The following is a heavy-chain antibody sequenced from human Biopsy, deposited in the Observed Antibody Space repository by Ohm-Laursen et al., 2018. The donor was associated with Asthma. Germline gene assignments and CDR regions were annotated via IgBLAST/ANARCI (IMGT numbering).Heavy chain of an antibody. Sequence: SLRLSCAASGLNFEDYVMHWVRQAPGKGLEWVSGISWNSRSIGYGDSVKGRFTISRDNTKNSLYLQMNSLSPEDTAMYYCAKAFLGGVSVANYFDSWGQGTTVTVSS. D-gene: IGHD6-19*01. CDR1: GLNFEDYV. V-gene: IGHV3-9*01. CDR3: AKAFLGGVSVANYFDS. J-gene: IGHJ4*03. CDR2: ISWNSRSI.